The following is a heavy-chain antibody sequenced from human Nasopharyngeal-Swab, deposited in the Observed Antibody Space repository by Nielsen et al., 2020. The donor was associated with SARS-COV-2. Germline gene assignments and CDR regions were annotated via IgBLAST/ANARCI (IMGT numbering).Heavy chain of an antibody. CDR2: ISYDGSNK. CDR1: GFTFSSYA. CDR3: VKEGSDFDY. J-gene: IGHJ4*02. Sequence: GESLKISCAASGFTFSSYAMHWVRQAPGKGLEWVAVISYDGSNKYYADSVKGRFTISRDNSKNTLYLQMNSLRAEDTAVYYCVKEGSDFDYWGQGTQVTVSS. D-gene: IGHD2-15*01. V-gene: IGHV3-30*04.